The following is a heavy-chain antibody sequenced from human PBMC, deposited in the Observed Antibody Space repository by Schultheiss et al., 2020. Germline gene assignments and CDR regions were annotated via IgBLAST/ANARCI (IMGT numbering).Heavy chain of an antibody. CDR3: ARGLGRGAFDI. V-gene: IGHV4-30-4*01. J-gene: IGHJ3*02. D-gene: IGHD6-19*01. Sequence: SETLSLTCTVSGGSISSGDYYWSWIRQPPGKGLEWIGYIYYSGSTYYNPSLKSRVTISVDTSKNQFSLKLSSVTAADTAVYYCARGLGRGAFDIWGQGTMVNV. CDR2: IYYSGST. CDR1: GGSISSGDYY.